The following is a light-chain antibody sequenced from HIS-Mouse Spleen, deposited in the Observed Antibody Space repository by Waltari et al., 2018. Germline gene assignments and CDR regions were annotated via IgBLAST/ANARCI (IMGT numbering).Light chain of an antibody. Sequence: QSALTQPRSVSGSPGQSVTISCTATSSDVGGFNYVSWYQQHPGKAPKLMIYDVSKRPSGVPDRFSGSKSGNTASLTISGLQADDEADYYCCSYAGSYTGVFGTGTKVTVL. CDR2: DVS. CDR1: SSDVGGFNY. J-gene: IGLJ1*01. V-gene: IGLV2-11*01. CDR3: CSYAGSYTGV.